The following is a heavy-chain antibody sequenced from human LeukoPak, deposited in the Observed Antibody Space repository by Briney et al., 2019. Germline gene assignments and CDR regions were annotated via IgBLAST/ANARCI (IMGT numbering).Heavy chain of an antibody. Sequence: PGGSLRLSCAASGFMFTSYGMHWVRQAPGKGLEWVAVIWSDGTNKYYSDSVKGRFAISRDDSNDMVYLQMNGLRAEDTAVYYCAKDIQRGFDYTKSLDSWGQGTLVTVSS. V-gene: IGHV3-33*06. CDR1: GFMFTSYG. CDR2: IWSDGTNK. D-gene: IGHD4-11*01. CDR3: AKDIQRGFDYTKSLDS. J-gene: IGHJ4*02.